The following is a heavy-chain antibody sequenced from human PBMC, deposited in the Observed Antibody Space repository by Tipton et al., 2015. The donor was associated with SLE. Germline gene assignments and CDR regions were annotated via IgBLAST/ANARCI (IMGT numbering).Heavy chain of an antibody. D-gene: IGHD3-10*01. V-gene: IGHV1-18*01. CDR2: ISAYNGKT. CDR3: ARIGEAYYYNMDV. CDR1: GGTFSSYA. Sequence: QVQLVQSGAEVKKPGSSVKVSCKASGGTFSSYAITWVRQAPGQGLEWMGWISAYNGKTNYAQKVQDRVTMTTDTSTSTAYMELRSLRSDDTAVYYCARIGEAYYYNMDVWGKGTTVTVSS. J-gene: IGHJ6*03.